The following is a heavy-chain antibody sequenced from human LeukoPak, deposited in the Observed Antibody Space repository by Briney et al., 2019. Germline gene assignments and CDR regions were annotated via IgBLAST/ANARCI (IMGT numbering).Heavy chain of an antibody. V-gene: IGHV1-46*01. CDR1: GYTFTSYY. J-gene: IGHJ4*02. D-gene: IGHD6-19*01. Sequence: ASVKVSCKASGYTFTSYYMHWVRQAPGQGLEWMGIINPSGGSTSYAQKFQGRVTMTRNNSISTAYMELSSLRSEDTAVYYCARGAAESSGWSSYFDYWGQGTLVTVSS. CDR3: ARGAAESSGWSSYFDY. CDR2: INPSGGST.